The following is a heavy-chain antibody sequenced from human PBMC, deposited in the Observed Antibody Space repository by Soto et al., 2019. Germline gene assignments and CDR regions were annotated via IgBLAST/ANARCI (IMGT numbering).Heavy chain of an antibody. V-gene: IGHV3-23*01. Sequence: PGGSLRLSCAAYGFTFSSYAMSWVRQAPGKGLEWVSAISGSGGSTYYADSVKGRFTISRDNSKNTLYLQMNSLRAEDTAVYYCAKVAVLRFLEWLLDYYFDYWGQGTLVTVSS. CDR1: GFTFSSYA. D-gene: IGHD3-3*01. CDR2: ISGSGGST. J-gene: IGHJ4*02. CDR3: AKVAVLRFLEWLLDYYFDY.